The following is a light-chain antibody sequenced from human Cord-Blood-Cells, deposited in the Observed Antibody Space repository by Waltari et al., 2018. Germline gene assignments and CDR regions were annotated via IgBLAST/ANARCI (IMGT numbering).Light chain of an antibody. Sequence: DIQMTQSPSSLSASVGDRVTITCRASKSISSYLNWYQQKPGKAPKLLIYAESSLQSGVPSRFSGSRSGTDFTLTISSLQPEDFATYYCQQSYSTPYTFGHGTNLEIK. V-gene: IGKV1-39*01. J-gene: IGKJ2*01. CDR2: AES. CDR3: QQSYSTPYT. CDR1: KSISSY.